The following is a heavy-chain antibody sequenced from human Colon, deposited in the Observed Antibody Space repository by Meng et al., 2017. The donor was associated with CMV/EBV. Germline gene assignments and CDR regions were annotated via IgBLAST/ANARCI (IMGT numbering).Heavy chain of an antibody. D-gene: IGHD1/OR15-1a*01. CDR2: IYYSGST. Sequence: LETLSLTCTVFGGSISSGGYYWGWIRQPPGKGPEWIGSIYYSGSTYYNPSLQSRVTISLDTSTNQFSLRLSSITAADTAVYYCARATRITTTGTRVFDYWGQGTLVTVSS. CDR3: ARATRITTTGTRVFDY. CDR1: GGSISSGGYY. J-gene: IGHJ4*02. V-gene: IGHV4-39*07.